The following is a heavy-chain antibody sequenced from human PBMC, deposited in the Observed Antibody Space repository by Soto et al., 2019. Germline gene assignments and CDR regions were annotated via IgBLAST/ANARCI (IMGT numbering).Heavy chain of an antibody. J-gene: IGHJ6*01. CDR3: ARDLMTIFXVXYGMDX. V-gene: IGHV3-21*01. Sequence: GGSLRLSCAASGFTFSSYSMNWVRQAPGKGLEWVSSISSSSSYIYYADSVKGRFTISRDNAKNSLYLQMNSLRAEDTAVYYCARDLMTIFXVXYGMDXXXQGTTVTVSS. D-gene: IGHD3-3*01. CDR1: GFTFSSYS. CDR2: ISSSSSYI.